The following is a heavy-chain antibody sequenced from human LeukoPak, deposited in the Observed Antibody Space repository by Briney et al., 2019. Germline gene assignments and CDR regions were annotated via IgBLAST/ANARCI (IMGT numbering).Heavy chain of an antibody. CDR3: ARGRGTYYYGSGSYYKYVGFDY. Sequence: GGSLRLSCAASGFTFSSYGMHWVRQAPGKGLEWVAVISYDGSNKYYAGSVKGRFTISRDNSKNSLYLQMNSLRAEDTAVYYCARGRGTYYYGSGSYYKYVGFDYWGQGTLVTVSS. D-gene: IGHD3-10*01. CDR2: ISYDGSNK. CDR1: GFTFSSYG. J-gene: IGHJ4*02. V-gene: IGHV3-30*03.